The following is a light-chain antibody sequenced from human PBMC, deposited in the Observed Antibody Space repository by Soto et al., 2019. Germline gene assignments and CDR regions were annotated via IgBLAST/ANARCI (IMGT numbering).Light chain of an antibody. CDR1: QSVSRSY. J-gene: IGKJ1*01. V-gene: IGKV3-20*01. CDR3: QQYGSSRT. CDR2: GAS. Sequence: IVLTQSPGTRYLSPGERATLSCRASQSVSRSYLAWYQQKPGQAPRLLIYGASSRATGIPDRFIGSGSGTDFTLTIRRLEPEDFAVYYCQQYGSSRTFCQGTKVDIK.